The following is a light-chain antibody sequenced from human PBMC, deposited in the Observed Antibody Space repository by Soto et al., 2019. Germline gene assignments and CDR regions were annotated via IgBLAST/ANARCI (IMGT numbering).Light chain of an antibody. CDR1: QSVSSN. V-gene: IGKV3-15*01. CDR3: QQYDNKTPIT. CDR2: ATS. J-gene: IGKJ5*01. Sequence: EIVMTQSPATLSVSPGERATLSCRASQSVSSNLAWYQQKPGQAPRLLIYATSTTATGIPDRFNGSGSGTEFSLTISNLQSEDFAVYPCQQYDNKTPITFGQGTRLEXK.